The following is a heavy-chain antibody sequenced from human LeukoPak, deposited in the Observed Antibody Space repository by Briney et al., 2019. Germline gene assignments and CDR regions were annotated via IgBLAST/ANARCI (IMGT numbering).Heavy chain of an antibody. CDR1: GFTFSAYG. CDR3: TRFGDYGEY. CDR2: ISANGSIT. Sequence: GGSLRLSCAASGFTFSAYGMSWVLQSPGQGLEWGSGISANGSITFYARSVRGRFTISRDNPQNTVYLQMNSLRAEDSALYYCTRFGDYGEYRGQGTLVTVSS. V-gene: IGHV3-23*01. J-gene: IGHJ4*02. D-gene: IGHD3-10*01.